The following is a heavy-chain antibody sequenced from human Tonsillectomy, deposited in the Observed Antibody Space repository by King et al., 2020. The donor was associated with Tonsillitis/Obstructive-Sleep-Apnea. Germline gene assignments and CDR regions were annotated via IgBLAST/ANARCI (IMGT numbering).Heavy chain of an antibody. V-gene: IGHV3-15*01. CDR2: IKSKTDGGTT. Sequence: VQLVESGGGLVKPGESLRLSCAASGFTFSNAWMSWVRQAPGKGLEWVGRIKSKTDGGTTDYAAPVKGRFTISRDDSKNTLYLQMNSLKTEDTAVYYCTTGYCTNGVCYSPDYWGQGTLVTVSS. CDR1: GFTFSNAW. CDR3: TTGYCTNGVCYSPDY. J-gene: IGHJ4*02. D-gene: IGHD2-8*01.